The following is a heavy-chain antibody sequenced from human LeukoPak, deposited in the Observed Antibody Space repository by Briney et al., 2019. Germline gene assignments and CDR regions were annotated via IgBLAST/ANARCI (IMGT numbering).Heavy chain of an antibody. CDR3: ARALIAAAGGDWFHA. Sequence: PGGSLRLSCAASGFTFRSYSMNWVSQAPGKGLEWVSSISSSSRYIYYADSVKGRFTISRDNAKNSLYLQMNSLRAEDTAVYYCARALIAAAGGDWFHAPGQGSLVTVSS. CDR2: ISSSSRYI. J-gene: IGHJ5*02. V-gene: IGHV3-21*01. CDR1: GFTFRSYS. D-gene: IGHD6-13*01.